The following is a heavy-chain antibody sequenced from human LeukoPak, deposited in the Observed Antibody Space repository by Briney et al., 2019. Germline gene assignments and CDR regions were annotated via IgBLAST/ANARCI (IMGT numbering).Heavy chain of an antibody. CDR2: IIPVFGTA. CDR3: ARHSGSYPLDY. V-gene: IGHV1-69*13. D-gene: IGHD1-26*01. J-gene: IGHJ4*02. Sequence: ASVKVSCKTSGYSFSRYYIHWVRQAPGQGLEWMGGIIPVFGTANYAQKFQGRVTITADESTSTAYMELSSLRSEDTAVYYCARHSGSYPLDYWGQGTLVTVSS. CDR1: GYSFSRYY.